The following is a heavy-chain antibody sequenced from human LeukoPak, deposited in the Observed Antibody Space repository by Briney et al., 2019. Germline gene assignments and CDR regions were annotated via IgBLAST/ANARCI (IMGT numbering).Heavy chain of an antibody. CDR2: INPNTGVT. CDR1: GYTFTDYY. V-gene: IGHV1-2*02. D-gene: IGHD3-10*01. Sequence: EASVKVSCKASGYTFTDYYMHWVRQAPGQGLDWMGWINPNTGVTHYAQNFQGRVTMTRGTSISTVFMDLSRLRSDDTAVYYCARDERGYYYGSAYWGQETLVTVSS. CDR3: ARDERGYYYGSAY. J-gene: IGHJ4*02.